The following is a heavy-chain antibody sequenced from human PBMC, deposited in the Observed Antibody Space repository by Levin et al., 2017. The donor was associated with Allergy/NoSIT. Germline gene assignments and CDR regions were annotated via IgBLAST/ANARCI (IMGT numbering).Heavy chain of an antibody. J-gene: IGHJ4*02. CDR2: INHSGST. Sequence: SETLSLTCAVYGGSFSGYYWSWIRQPPGKGLEWIGEINHSGSTNYNPSLKSRVTISVDTSKNQFSLKLSSVTAADTAVYYCARGGIPDYWGQGTLVTVSS. V-gene: IGHV4-34*01. CDR3: ARGGIPDY. CDR1: GGSFSGYY. D-gene: IGHD1-1*01.